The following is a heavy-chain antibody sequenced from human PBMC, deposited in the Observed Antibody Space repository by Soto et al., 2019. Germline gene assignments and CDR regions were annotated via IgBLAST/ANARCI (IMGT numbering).Heavy chain of an antibody. J-gene: IGHJ5*02. CDR1: GFSLTTRGVG. D-gene: IGHD4-17*01. Sequence: QITLKESGPTLVKPTQTLTLTCTFSGFSLTTRGVGVGWIRQPPGKPLEWLALIYWDDDTSYSPSLKSRLAITKDTSKNQVVLTMSNIDPADIRTYFCAHRTTTVTWWFDPWGPGTLVTVSS. CDR2: IYWDDDT. V-gene: IGHV2-5*02. CDR3: AHRTTTVTWWFDP.